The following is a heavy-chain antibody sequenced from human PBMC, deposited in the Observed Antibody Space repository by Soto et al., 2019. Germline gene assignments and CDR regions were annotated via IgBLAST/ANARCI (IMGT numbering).Heavy chain of an antibody. CDR1: GGSVSSGSYY. D-gene: IGHD1-26*01. CDR2: IYYSGIT. Sequence: PSETLSLTCNVSGGSVSSGSYYWSWIRQPPGKGLECIGYIYYSGITNYNPSLKSRVTISVDMSKNQFSLKMTSVTAADTAVYYCARVLGASYPFDYWGQGTLVTVSS. V-gene: IGHV4-61*01. J-gene: IGHJ4*02. CDR3: ARVLGASYPFDY.